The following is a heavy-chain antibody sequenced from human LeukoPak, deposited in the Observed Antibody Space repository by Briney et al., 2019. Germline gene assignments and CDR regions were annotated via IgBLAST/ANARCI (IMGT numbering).Heavy chain of an antibody. J-gene: IGHJ6*03. CDR3: AKGQRVAVAGLLYYYYYYMDV. CDR1: GFTFSSYS. CDR2: ISSSSSYI. V-gene: IGHV3-21*04. D-gene: IGHD6-19*01. Sequence: PGGSLRLSCAASGFTFSSYSMNWVRQAPGKGLEWVSSISSSSSYIYYADSVKGRFTISRDNSKNTLYLQMNSLRAEDTAVYYCAKGQRVAVAGLLYYYYYYMDVWGKGTTVTVSS.